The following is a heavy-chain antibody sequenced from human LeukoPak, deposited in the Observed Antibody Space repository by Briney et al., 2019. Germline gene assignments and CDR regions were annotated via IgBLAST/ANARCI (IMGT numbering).Heavy chain of an antibody. Sequence: GGSLRLSCTVSGFSFSQYGIHWVRQSPGKGLEWVAVIAHDGSYISILDSVKGRFTISRGNSKNTLYLQMNSLRAEDTAVYYCAAVPAATNFDYWGQGTLVTVSS. CDR1: GFSFSQYG. D-gene: IGHD2-2*01. CDR3: AAVPAATNFDY. CDR2: IAHDGSYI. J-gene: IGHJ4*02. V-gene: IGHV3-30*03.